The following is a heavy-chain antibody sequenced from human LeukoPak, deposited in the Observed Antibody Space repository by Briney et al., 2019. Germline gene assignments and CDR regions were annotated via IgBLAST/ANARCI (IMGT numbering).Heavy chain of an antibody. V-gene: IGHV1-18*01. CDR1: GYIFTSYG. Sequence: ASVKVSCKASGYIFTSYGISWVRQAPGQGLEWMGWISAYNGNTKYAQKLRGRVTMTTDTSTSTAYMELRSLRSDDTSVYYCARVSPGYGDYVISAFDIWGQGTMVTVSS. D-gene: IGHD4-17*01. CDR2: ISAYNGNT. CDR3: ARVSPGYGDYVISAFDI. J-gene: IGHJ3*02.